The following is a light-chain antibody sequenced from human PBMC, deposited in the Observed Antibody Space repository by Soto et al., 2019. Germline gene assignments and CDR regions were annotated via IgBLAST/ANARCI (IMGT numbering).Light chain of an antibody. Sequence: QSVLTQPASVSGSPGQSIAISCTGSSSDVGGSKFVSWYQQHPGKAPKLVIFDVSSRPSGVSDRFSGSKSGNTASLTISGLQAEDEADYYCASLTTNSVLFGGGTKVTVL. V-gene: IGLV2-14*01. CDR3: ASLTTNSVL. CDR1: SSDVGGSKF. CDR2: DVS. J-gene: IGLJ2*01.